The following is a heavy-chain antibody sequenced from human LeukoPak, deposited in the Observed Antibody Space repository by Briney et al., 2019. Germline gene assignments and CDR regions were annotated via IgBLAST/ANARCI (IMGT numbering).Heavy chain of an antibody. Sequence: ASVKVSCKASGYTFTSYYMHWVRQAPGQGLEWMGIINPSGGSTSYAQKFQGRVTMTRDTSTSTVYMELSSLRSEDTAVYYCARGARGVWGSYCLGGYFDYWGQGTLVTVSS. CDR1: GYTFTSYY. D-gene: IGHD3-16*01. V-gene: IGHV1-46*01. CDR3: ARGARGVWGSYCLGGYFDY. J-gene: IGHJ4*02. CDR2: INPSGGST.